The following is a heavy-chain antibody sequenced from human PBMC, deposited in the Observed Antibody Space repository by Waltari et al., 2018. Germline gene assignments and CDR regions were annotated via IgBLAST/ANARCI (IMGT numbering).Heavy chain of an antibody. V-gene: IGHV1-69-2*01. D-gene: IGHD3-10*01. J-gene: IGHJ4*02. Sequence: EVELVQSGAEVKQPGATVNISCQAAGYTFMDSFMQWVQQAPGNGLEWMGRIDPEDGETVYSEKFQGRVTITADTSTDTAYMELSSLTSGDTAVYYCAPRPGGSGQTFDYWGQGTLVTVS. CDR1: GYTFMDSF. CDR3: APRPGGSGQTFDY. CDR2: IDPEDGET.